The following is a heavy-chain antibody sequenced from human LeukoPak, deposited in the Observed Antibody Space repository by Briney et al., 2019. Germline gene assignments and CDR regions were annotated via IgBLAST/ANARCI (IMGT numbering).Heavy chain of an antibody. D-gene: IGHD1-14*01. V-gene: IGHV1-69*05. J-gene: IGHJ4*02. Sequence: GASVKVSCKASGGTFSSYAISWVRQAPGQGLEWMGAIIPIFVTPNYAQKFQDRLTITTDVSTSTAYMELSRLRSEDTAIYYCAKEVGGTSYYFDYWGQGTLVTVSS. CDR1: GGTFSSYA. CDR2: IIPIFVTP. CDR3: AKEVGGTSYYFDY.